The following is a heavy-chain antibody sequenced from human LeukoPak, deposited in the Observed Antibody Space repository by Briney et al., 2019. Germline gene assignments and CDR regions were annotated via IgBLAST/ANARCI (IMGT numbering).Heavy chain of an antibody. V-gene: IGHV1-69*13. CDR1: GGTFSSYA. Sequence: SVKVSCKASGGTFSSYAISWVRQAPGQGLEWMGGIIPIFGTANYAQKFQGRVTITADESTSTAYMELSSLRSEDTAVYYCAREVDYPGGWFDPWGQGTLSPSPQ. CDR2: IIPIFGTA. J-gene: IGHJ5*02. CDR3: AREVDYPGGWFDP. D-gene: IGHD4-11*01.